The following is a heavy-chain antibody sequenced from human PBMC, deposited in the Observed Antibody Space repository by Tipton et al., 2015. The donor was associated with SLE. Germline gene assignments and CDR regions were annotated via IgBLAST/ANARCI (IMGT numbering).Heavy chain of an antibody. J-gene: IGHJ3*02. D-gene: IGHD3-9*01. V-gene: IGHV4-59*08. Sequence: TLSLTCTVSGDSISSYYWIWIRQPPGKGLEWIGYIFYRGSTNYNPSLKSRVTISVDTSKNQFSLKLSSVTAADTAVYYCARHAPSRYFDLLPDAIDIWGQGTMVTVSS. CDR1: GDSISSYY. CDR2: IFYRGST. CDR3: ARHAPSRYFDLLPDAIDI.